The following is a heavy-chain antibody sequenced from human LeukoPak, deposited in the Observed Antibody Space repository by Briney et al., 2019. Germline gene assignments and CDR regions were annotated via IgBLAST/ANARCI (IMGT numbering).Heavy chain of an antibody. D-gene: IGHD2-15*01. CDR3: ASGCSGGDCYSGDYNWFDP. CDR2: INPNSGGS. V-gene: IGHV1-2*02. Sequence: ASVKVSCKASGYTFTGYYMHWVRQAPGQGLEWMGWINPNSGGSNYAQKFQGRVTMTRDTSISTAHMELSRLRSDDTAVYYCASGCSGGDCYSGDYNWFDPWGQGTLVTVSS. CDR1: GYTFTGYY. J-gene: IGHJ5*02.